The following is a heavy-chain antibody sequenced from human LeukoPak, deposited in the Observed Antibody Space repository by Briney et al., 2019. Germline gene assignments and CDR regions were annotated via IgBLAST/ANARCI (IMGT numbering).Heavy chain of an antibody. CDR1: GGSISSYY. J-gene: IGHJ4*02. Sequence: SETLSLTCTVSGGSISSYYWSWIRQPPGKGLEGIGYIYYSGSTNYNPSLKSRVTISVDTSKNQFSLKLSSVTAADTAVYYCARDSSDEYYFDYWGQGTLVTVSS. D-gene: IGHD2-21*02. CDR3: ARDSSDEYYFDY. V-gene: IGHV4-59*01. CDR2: IYYSGST.